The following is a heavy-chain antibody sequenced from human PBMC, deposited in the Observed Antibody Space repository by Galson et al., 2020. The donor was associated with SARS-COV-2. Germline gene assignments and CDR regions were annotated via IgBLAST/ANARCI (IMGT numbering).Heavy chain of an antibody. CDR1: GFTFSSYS. J-gene: IGHJ4*02. CDR3: ASPRGYSGYDFDY. CDR2: ISSSSSYI. D-gene: IGHD5-12*01. V-gene: IGHV3-21*01. Sequence: GGSLRLSCVASGFTFSSYSMNWVRQAPGKGLEWVSSISSSSSYIYYADSVKGRFTISRDNAKNSLYLQMNSLRAEDTAVYYCASPRGYSGYDFDYWGQGTLVTVSS.